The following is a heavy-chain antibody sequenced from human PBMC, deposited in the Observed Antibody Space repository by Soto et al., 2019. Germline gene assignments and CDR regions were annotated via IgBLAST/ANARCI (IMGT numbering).Heavy chain of an antibody. J-gene: IGHJ1*01. CDR3: ARGDSDLAVSEAAY. V-gene: IGHV4-59*01. CDR1: GASITDSY. D-gene: IGHD2-15*01. Sequence: QMQMQESGPRLVKPSETLSLTCTVSGASITDSYWSWIRQPPQKGLEWIGYIYFSGVATYNPSLNSRATLSRDTAKNDFSLKLTSVTAADTTIYYCARGDSDLAVSEAAYWGQGPLVTVSS. CDR2: IYFSGVA.